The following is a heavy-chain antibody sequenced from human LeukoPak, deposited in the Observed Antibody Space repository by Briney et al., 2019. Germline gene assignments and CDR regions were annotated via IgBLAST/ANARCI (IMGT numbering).Heavy chain of an antibody. J-gene: IGHJ6*02. V-gene: IGHV3-15*01. CDR1: GFTFGDYA. CDR2: IKSKADGGTT. CDR3: TRGIVPAYYYYYYAMDV. Sequence: GGSLRLSCTASGFTFGDYAMSWFRQAPGMGLEWVGRIKSKADGGTTDYAAPVKGRFTISRDDSKNTLYLQMNSLKTEDTAVYYCTRGIVPAYYYYYYAMDVWGQGTTVTVSS. D-gene: IGHD2-2*01.